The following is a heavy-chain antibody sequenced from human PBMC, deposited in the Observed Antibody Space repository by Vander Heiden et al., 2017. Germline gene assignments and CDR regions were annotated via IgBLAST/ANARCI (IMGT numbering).Heavy chain of an antibody. Sequence: EVQLVQSGAEVKKPGESLKISCKDSGYSFTSYWIGWVRQMPGKGLEWMGIVYLGDSNTIYSPSFQGQVTISADKSISTAYLQWSSLKASDTAMYYCASRPSHSSSWYFGYWGQGTLVTVSS. J-gene: IGHJ4*02. CDR3: ASRPSHSSSWYFGY. CDR1: GYSFTSYW. V-gene: IGHV5-51*01. D-gene: IGHD6-13*01. CDR2: VYLGDSNT.